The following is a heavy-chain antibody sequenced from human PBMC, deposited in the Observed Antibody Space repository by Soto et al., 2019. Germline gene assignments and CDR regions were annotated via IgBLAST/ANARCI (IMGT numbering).Heavy chain of an antibody. CDR2: IYPGDHET. V-gene: IGHV5-51*01. J-gene: IGHJ4*02. Sequence: GESLKISCQCSGYTFSNFWICWVRQLPGKGLEWMGIIYPGDHETRYSPSFHGKVTISADKSINTAYLQWNSLEASDTAFYFCARSPRSSPYFDYWDQGALVTVSS. D-gene: IGHD6-13*01. CDR1: GYTFSNFW. CDR3: ARSPRSSPYFDY.